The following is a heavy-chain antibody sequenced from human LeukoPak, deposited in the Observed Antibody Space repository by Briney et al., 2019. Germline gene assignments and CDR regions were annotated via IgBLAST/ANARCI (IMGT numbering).Heavy chain of an antibody. CDR2: ISSSSSYI. V-gene: IGHV3-21*01. Sequence: GGSLRLSCAAPGFTFSSYSMNWVRQAPGKRLEWVSSISSSSSYIYYADSVKGRFTISRDNAKNSLYLQMNSLRAEDTAVYYCARERQNKDFWSGGDYWGQGTLVTVSS. CDR1: GFTFSSYS. J-gene: IGHJ4*02. CDR3: ARERQNKDFWSGGDY. D-gene: IGHD3-3*01.